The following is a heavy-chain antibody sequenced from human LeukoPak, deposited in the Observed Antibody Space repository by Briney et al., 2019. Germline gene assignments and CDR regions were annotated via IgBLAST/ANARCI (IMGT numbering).Heavy chain of an antibody. Sequence: GGSLRLSCAASGFTFSSYWRSWVRQAPGKGLEWMANIKQDGREKYYMDSVKGRFTISRDNAKNSLYLQMNSLRAEDTAVYYCARDFGGYDYPPDYWGQGTLVTVSS. CDR2: IKQDGREK. J-gene: IGHJ4*02. CDR3: ARDFGGYDYPPDY. CDR1: GFTFSSYW. D-gene: IGHD5-12*01. V-gene: IGHV3-7*04.